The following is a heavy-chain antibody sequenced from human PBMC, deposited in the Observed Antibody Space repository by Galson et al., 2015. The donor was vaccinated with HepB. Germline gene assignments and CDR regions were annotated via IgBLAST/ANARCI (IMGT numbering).Heavy chain of an antibody. V-gene: IGHV3-30*18. CDR2: IAFDGNRK. CDR1: GFTFNSYG. J-gene: IGHJ4*02. D-gene: IGHD3-10*01. Sequence: SLRLSCAASGFTFNSYGMHWVRQAPGKGLEWVAVIAFDGNRKDYADSVRGRFTISRDNSQNTLHLQMDSLRPEDTAVYYCAKDESFSDYYNTGSYYRHWGQGTLVTVSS. CDR3: AKDESFSDYYNTGSYYRH.